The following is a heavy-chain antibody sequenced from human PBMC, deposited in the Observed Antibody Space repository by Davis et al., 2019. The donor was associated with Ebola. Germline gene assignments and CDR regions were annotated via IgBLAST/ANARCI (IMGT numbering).Heavy chain of an antibody. D-gene: IGHD3-3*01. CDR2: IRSKANSYAT. J-gene: IGHJ6*03. Sequence: GESLKISCAASGFTFSGSAMHWVRQASGKGLEWVGRIRSKANSYATAYAASVKGRFTISRDDSKNTAYLQMNSLKTEDTAVYYCTRSGYYRYYMDVWGKGTTVTVSS. CDR1: GFTFSGSA. CDR3: TRSGYYRYYMDV. V-gene: IGHV3-73*01.